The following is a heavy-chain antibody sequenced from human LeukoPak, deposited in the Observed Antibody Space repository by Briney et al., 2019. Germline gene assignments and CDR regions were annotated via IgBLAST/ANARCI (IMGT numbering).Heavy chain of an antibody. V-gene: IGHV3-33*01. CDR1: GFTFSNYG. CDR3: AMPAMVRGVIHDS. CDR2: IWYDGSNK. D-gene: IGHD3-10*01. J-gene: IGHJ4*02. Sequence: GRSLRLSCAASGFTFSNYGMHWVRQAPGKGLEWVAVIWYDGSNKYYGDSVKCRFTISRDNSKNTLYLEMNSLRAEDTAVYYCAMPAMVRGVIHDSWGQGTLVTVSS.